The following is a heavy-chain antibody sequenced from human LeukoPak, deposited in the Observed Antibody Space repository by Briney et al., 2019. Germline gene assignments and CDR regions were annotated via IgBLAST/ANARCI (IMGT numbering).Heavy chain of an antibody. V-gene: IGHV4-39*01. J-gene: IGHJ4*02. CDR2: IYYSGST. CDR3: ARGGRVITREFGY. CDR1: GGSISSSSYY. Sequence: PSETLSLTCTVSGGSISSSSYYWGWIRQPPGKGLEWIGSIYYSGSTYYNPSLKSRVTISVDTSKNQFSLKLSSVTAADTAVYYCARGGRVITREFGYWGQGTLVTVSS. D-gene: IGHD3-22*01.